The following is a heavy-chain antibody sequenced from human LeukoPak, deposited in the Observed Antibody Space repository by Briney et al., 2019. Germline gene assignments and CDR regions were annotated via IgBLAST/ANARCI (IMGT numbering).Heavy chain of an antibody. D-gene: IGHD2-2*01. CDR3: TGYDIPYTFEF. V-gene: IGHV4-4*02. CDR2: IIHSGNT. J-gene: IGHJ4*02. Sequence: SGTLSLTCAVSGDSISRGTWWTWVRQSPGKGLQWIGDIIHSGNTNYNPSLWSRLTISLDKSRNQFSLKLNSVTAADTAVYYCTGYDIPYTFEFWGQGTLVTVSS. CDR1: GDSISRGTW.